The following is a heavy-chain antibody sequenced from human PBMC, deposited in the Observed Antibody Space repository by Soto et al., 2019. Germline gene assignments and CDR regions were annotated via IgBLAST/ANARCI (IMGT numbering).Heavy chain of an antibody. D-gene: IGHD2-8*01. CDR3: AKGGRRVLIPMDV. V-gene: IGHV3-23*01. J-gene: IGHJ6*02. Sequence: ESGGGLVQTGGSLRLSCTASGFTFSNYAMSWVRQAPGKGLEWVSGIRSSGESTYYADSVKGRLTISRDNSKNMPYLQINSLRAEDTAVYYCAKGGRRVLIPMDVWGQGTTVTVSS. CDR2: IRSSGEST. CDR1: GFTFSNYA.